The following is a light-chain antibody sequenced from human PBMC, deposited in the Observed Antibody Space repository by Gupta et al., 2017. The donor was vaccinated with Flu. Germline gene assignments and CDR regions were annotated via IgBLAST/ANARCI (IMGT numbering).Light chain of an antibody. J-gene: IGKJ3*01. CDR2: RAS. Sequence: SSLYASVGDRVTITCRASQSIRTYLDWYRHKPWEAPKLLVYRASSWQRGVSSRFSGSGSGTYFPLTISRRQPEDCAPYFSQQSYSNPLLTFGHGTKVDIK. V-gene: IGKV1-39*01. CDR1: QSIRTY. CDR3: QQSYSNPLLT.